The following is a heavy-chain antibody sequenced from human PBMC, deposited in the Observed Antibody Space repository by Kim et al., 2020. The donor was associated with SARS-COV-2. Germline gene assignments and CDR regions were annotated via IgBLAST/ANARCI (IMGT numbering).Heavy chain of an antibody. D-gene: IGHD3-10*01. CDR3: ARGRRFTMVRGVITPNYFDY. V-gene: IGHV4-34*01. J-gene: IGHJ4*02. Sequence: RVTISVDTSKNQFSLKLSSVTAADTAVYYCARGRRFTMVRGVITPNYFDYWGQGTLVTVSS.